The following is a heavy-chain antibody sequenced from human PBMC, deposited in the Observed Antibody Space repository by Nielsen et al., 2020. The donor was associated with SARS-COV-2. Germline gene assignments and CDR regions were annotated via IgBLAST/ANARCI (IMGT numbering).Heavy chain of an antibody. D-gene: IGHD5-12*01. V-gene: IGHV5-10-1*01. CDR1: GSYFASYW. CDR3: ARHIQGSGYSFGFDY. J-gene: IGHJ4*02. Sequence: GESLKISCKGSGSYFASYWISWVRQMPGKGLEWMGTIDPRDSNTNYSPSFEGHVTISTDKSISTAYLQWSSLRASDTAVYYCARHIQGSGYSFGFDYWGQGTLVTVSS. CDR2: IDPRDSNT.